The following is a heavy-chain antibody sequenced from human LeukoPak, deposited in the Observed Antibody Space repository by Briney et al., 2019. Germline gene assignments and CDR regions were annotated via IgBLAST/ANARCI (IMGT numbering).Heavy chain of an antibody. D-gene: IGHD5-12*01. V-gene: IGHV3-15*01. J-gene: IGHJ5*02. Sequence: GGSLRLSCAASGFTLSNVWMSWVRQAPGKGLEWVGRIKSKSDGGTTDYAAPVKGRFTISRDDSKNTLYLQMNSLKTEDTAVYYCTTDLIVATIQTPRWFDPWGQGTLVTVSS. CDR1: GFTLSNVW. CDR2: IKSKSDGGTT. CDR3: TTDLIVATIQTPRWFDP.